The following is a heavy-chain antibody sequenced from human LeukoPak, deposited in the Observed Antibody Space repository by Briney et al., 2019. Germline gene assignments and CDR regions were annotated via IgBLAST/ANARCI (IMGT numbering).Heavy chain of an antibody. Sequence: SGTLSLTCTVSGGSISSSNYYWGWIRQPPGKGLEWIVTIYYSASTYYNSSLKSRVTISVDTSKNHFSLKVSSVTATDAAMYYCARHGGLCSGGSCTRFDRWRQGTLVTVCS. D-gene: IGHD2-15*01. CDR3: ARHGGLCSGGSCTRFDR. CDR2: IYYSAST. CDR1: GGSISSSNYY. V-gene: IGHV4-39*01. J-gene: IGHJ5*02.